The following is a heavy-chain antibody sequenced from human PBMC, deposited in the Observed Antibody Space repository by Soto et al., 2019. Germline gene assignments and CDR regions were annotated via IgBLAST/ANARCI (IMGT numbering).Heavy chain of an antibody. D-gene: IGHD1-26*01. J-gene: IGHJ6*02. V-gene: IGHV4-31*03. CDR1: GDSISSGGYY. CDR3: ARDGLGMDV. Sequence: QVQLQESGPGLVKPSQPLSLTCPVSGDSISSGGYYWSWIRQLPGKGLEWIGSIYYSGSTYYNPSLKSRLTISSDTSKNEFSLKLNSVTAADSAVYYCARDGLGMDVWGQGTTVTVSS. CDR2: IYYSGST.